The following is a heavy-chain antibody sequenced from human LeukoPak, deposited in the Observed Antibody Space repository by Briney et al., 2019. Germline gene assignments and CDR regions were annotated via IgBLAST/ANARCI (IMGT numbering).Heavy chain of an antibody. Sequence: GGSLRLSCAASGFTFRRYCVSGARGPPGRAREGVANIKLDRSEKHCGDSVKGRFTISRDNAKNTLYPQMNRPRAEDTAVYYCARDKDWGWDPWGPGTLVTVSS. CDR1: GFTFRRYC. V-gene: IGHV3-7*01. CDR3: ARDKDWGWDP. J-gene: IGHJ5*02. CDR2: IKLDRSEK. D-gene: IGHD7-27*01.